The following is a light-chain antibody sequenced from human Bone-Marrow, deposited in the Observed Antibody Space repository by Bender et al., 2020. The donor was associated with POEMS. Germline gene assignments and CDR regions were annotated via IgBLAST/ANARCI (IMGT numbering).Light chain of an antibody. CDR2: DDS. J-gene: IGLJ1*01. V-gene: IGLV3-21*02. CDR3: QVWDSSGDHRIFV. Sequence: SYVLTQSPSVSVAPGQTARITCGGNRIGRKAVHWYQQKPGQAPVLVVYDDSDRPSGIPERFSGSNSGNTATLTISRVEAGDEADYYCQVWDSSGDHRIFVFGTGTMVTVL. CDR1: RIGRKA.